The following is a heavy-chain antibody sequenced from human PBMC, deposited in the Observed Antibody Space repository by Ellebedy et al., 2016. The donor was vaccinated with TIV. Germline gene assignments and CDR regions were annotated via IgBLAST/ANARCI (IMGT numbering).Heavy chain of an antibody. CDR3: ARDFRGVDEPFDI. V-gene: IGHV4-59*02. J-gene: IGHJ3*02. Sequence: MPGGSLRLSCTVSGGSVKSYYWSWVRQPPGMGLEWIGYVYHSGSTNYNPSLKSRVPMSLDMSKNHFSLRLTSVTAADTAVYYCARDFRGVDEPFDIWGQGTMVTVSS. CDR2: VYHSGST. D-gene: IGHD3-10*01. CDR1: GGSVKSYY.